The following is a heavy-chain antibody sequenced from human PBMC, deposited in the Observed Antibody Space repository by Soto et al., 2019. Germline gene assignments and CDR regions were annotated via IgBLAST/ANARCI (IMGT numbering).Heavy chain of an antibody. CDR2: IIPVFGAA. CDR3: ARDPRSGWAHDALDV. V-gene: IGHV1-69*01. J-gene: IGHJ3*01. D-gene: IGHD3-22*01. Sequence: QVHLVQSGAEVKMPGSSVRVSCASSGGAFSTSDIGWVRQAPGQGLEWMGGIIPVFGAANYAQKFKGRVTITADESTRTAYLEMGSLKAEDTATYYCARDPRSGWAHDALDVWGPGTFIIVSS. CDR1: GGAFSTSD.